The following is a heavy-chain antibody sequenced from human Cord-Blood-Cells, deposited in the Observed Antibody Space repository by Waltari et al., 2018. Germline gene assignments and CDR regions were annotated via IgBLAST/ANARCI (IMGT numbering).Heavy chain of an antibody. J-gene: IGHJ4*02. D-gene: IGHD1-26*01. V-gene: IGHV1-24*01. CDR1: GYTLTEVS. CDR2: FDPEDGET. Sequence: QVQLVQSGAEVKKPGASVKVSCKVSGYTLTEVSMHWVRQAPGKGLEWMGGFDPEDGETIYAQKFQGRVTMTEDTSTDTAYMELSILRSEDTAVYYCATGLGVVGATGLDYWGQGTLVTVSS. CDR3: ATGLGVVGATGLDY.